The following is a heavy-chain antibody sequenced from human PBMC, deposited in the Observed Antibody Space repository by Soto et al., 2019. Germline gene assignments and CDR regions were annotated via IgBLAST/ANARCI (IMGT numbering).Heavy chain of an antibody. CDR2: IYYSVST. D-gene: IGHD3-10*01. J-gene: IGHJ4*02. V-gene: IGHV4-39*01. Sequence: QRQLQESVPGLVKPSETLSLTCTVSGGSISSSSYYWGWIRQPPGNGLEWIGSIYYSVSTYYNPSLKSLVTISVDTSKNQVTLKLSSVTAADTAVYYCARHRLARGFGEYFDYWGKGTLVTVSS. CDR1: GGSISSSSYY. CDR3: ARHRLARGFGEYFDY.